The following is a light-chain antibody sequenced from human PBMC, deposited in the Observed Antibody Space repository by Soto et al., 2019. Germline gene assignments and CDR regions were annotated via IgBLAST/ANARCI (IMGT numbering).Light chain of an antibody. Sequence: QSALTQPPSVSAAPGQKVTISCSGSSSNIGNNYVSWYQQLPGTAPKLLIYDNNKRPSGIPDRFSGSKSGTSATLGITGLQTGDEADYYCGTWDSTSYVFGTGTKLTVL. CDR2: DNN. V-gene: IGLV1-51*01. CDR3: GTWDSTSYV. J-gene: IGLJ1*01. CDR1: SSNIGNNY.